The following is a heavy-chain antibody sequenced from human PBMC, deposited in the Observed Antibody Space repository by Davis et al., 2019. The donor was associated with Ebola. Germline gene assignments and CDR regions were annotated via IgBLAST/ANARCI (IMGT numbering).Heavy chain of an antibody. D-gene: IGHD6-19*01. V-gene: IGHV3-23*01. J-gene: IGHJ4*02. CDR1: GFTFSSYA. Sequence: PGGSLRLSCAASGFTFSSYAMSWVRQAPGEGLEWVSTISFGSGSTYYADSVKGRFTISRDNSENTLYLQMNSLRAEDTAVYYCAKQLRSGQWLVGGIDSWGQGTLVTVSS. CDR3: AKQLRSGQWLVGGIDS. CDR2: ISFGSGST.